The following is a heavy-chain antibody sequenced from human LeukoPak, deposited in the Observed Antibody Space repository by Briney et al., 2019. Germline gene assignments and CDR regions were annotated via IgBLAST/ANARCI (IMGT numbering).Heavy chain of an antibody. CDR1: GYTFSDHY. D-gene: IGHD4-17*01. Sequence: GGSLRLSCAASGYTFSDHYMDWVRHAPGKGLEWVGRTRNKANSYTTEYAASVKGSFTISRDDSKNSLYLQMNSLKTEDTAVYYCARVGDYGDYFWGQGTLVTVSS. CDR3: ARVGDYGDYF. CDR2: TRNKANSYTT. J-gene: IGHJ4*02. V-gene: IGHV3-72*01.